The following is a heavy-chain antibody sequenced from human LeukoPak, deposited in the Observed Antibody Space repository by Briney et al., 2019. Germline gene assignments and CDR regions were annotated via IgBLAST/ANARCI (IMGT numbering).Heavy chain of an antibody. Sequence: GGSLRLSCAASGFTFSSYAMSWVRQAPGKGLEWVSAISGSGGSTYYADSVKGRFTISRDNSKNTLYQQMNSLRAEDTAVYYCAKGGVPRYYYYGMDVWGQGTTVTVSS. V-gene: IGHV3-23*01. CDR3: AKGGVPRYYYYGMDV. CDR1: GFTFSSYA. CDR2: ISGSGGST. J-gene: IGHJ6*02. D-gene: IGHD3-10*01.